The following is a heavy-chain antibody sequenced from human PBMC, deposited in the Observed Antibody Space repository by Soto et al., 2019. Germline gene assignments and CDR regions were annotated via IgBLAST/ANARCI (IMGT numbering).Heavy chain of an antibody. CDR2: ISYDGSNK. D-gene: IGHD3-22*01. J-gene: IGHJ4*02. CDR1: GFTFSSYA. CDR3: ACPYYDSSGYYYDNTLFDY. Sequence: QVQLVESGGGVVQPGRSLRLSCAASGFTFSSYAMHWVRQAPGKGLEWVAVISYDGSNKYYADSVKGRFTISRDNSKNTLYLQMNSLRAEDTAVYYCACPYYDSSGYYYDNTLFDYWGQGTLVTVSS. V-gene: IGHV3-30-3*01.